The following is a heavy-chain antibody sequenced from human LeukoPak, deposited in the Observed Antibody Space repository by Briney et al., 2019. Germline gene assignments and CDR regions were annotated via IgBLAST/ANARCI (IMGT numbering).Heavy chain of an antibody. CDR3: AKDLGYCSSTSCYGY. CDR1: GFTFSSYG. D-gene: IGHD2-2*01. Sequence: GGSLRLSCAASGFTFSSYGMHRVRQAPGKGLEWVAFIRYDGSNKYYADSVKGRFTISRDNSKNTLYLQMNSLRAEDTAVYYCAKDLGYCSSTSCYGYWGQGTLVTVSS. J-gene: IGHJ4*02. V-gene: IGHV3-30*02. CDR2: IRYDGSNK.